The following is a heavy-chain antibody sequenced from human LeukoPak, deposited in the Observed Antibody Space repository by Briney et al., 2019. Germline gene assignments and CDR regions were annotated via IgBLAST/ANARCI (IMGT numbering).Heavy chain of an antibody. CDR2: ISSSSSYI. CDR3: AREVGVPAATKYYYGSGSPFDY. CDR1: GFTFSSYS. Sequence: PGGSLRLSCAASGFTFSSYSMNWVRQAPGKGLEWVSSISSSSSYIYYADSVKGRFTISRDNAKNSLYLQMNSLRAEDTAVYYCAREVGVPAATKYYYGSGSPFDYWGQGTLVTVSS. J-gene: IGHJ4*02. V-gene: IGHV3-21*01. D-gene: IGHD3-10*01.